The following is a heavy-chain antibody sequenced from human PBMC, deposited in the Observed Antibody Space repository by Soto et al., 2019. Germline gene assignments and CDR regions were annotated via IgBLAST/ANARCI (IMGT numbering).Heavy chain of an antibody. D-gene: IGHD3-10*01. V-gene: IGHV1-18*01. CDR1: GYTFTSYG. J-gene: IGHJ6*02. Sequence: ASVKVSCKASGYTFTSYGISWVRQAPGQGLGWMGWISAYNGKTNYAQELQGRVTMTTDTSTSTAYMELRSLRSDDTAVYYCARDWQTMVRGVPKPYYYYYGMDVWGQGTTVTVSS. CDR2: ISAYNGKT. CDR3: ARDWQTMVRGVPKPYYYYYGMDV.